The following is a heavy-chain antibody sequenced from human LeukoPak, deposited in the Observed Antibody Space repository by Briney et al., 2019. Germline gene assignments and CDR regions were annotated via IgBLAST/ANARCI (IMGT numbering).Heavy chain of an antibody. CDR2: IYYSGST. CDR3: ARRGGITEYFDY. V-gene: IGHV4-59*08. J-gene: IGHJ4*02. D-gene: IGHD2-15*01. CDR1: GGSLNSYY. Sequence: SETLSLTCTVSGGSLNSYYWSWIRQSPGKGLEWIGYIYYSGSTRYNPSLKSRVSISVDRSKNQLSLELSSVTAADTAVYYCARRGGITEYFDYWGQGTLVTVSS.